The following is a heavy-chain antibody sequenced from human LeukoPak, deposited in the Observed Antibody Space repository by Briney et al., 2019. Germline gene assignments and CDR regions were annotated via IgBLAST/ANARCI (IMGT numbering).Heavy chain of an antibody. CDR3: AKGETIIVVVKVDY. J-gene: IGHJ4*02. D-gene: IGHD3-22*01. V-gene: IGHV3-23*01. CDR1: GFTFSSYA. CDR2: ISGSGGST. Sequence: GSLRLSFAASGFTFSSYAMSWVRQAPGKGLEWVSAISGSGGSTYYADSVKGRFTISRDNSKNTLYLQMNSLRAEDTAVYYCAKGETIIVVVKVDYWGQGTLVTVSS.